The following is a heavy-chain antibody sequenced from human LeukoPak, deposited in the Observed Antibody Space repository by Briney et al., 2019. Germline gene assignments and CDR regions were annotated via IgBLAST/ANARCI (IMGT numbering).Heavy chain of an antibody. CDR2: ISDNEGKT. CDR3: ARHSGFIPR. Sequence: PGGSLRLSCAASGFTFNYYAMSWVRQAPGKGLEWVSGISDNEGKTYYTDSVKGRFTISRDNTKNTVYLQMNILSADDPALCFFARHSGFIPRWGQGTLVTVSS. V-gene: IGHV3-23*01. D-gene: IGHD2-21*01. J-gene: IGHJ4*02. CDR1: GFTFNYYA.